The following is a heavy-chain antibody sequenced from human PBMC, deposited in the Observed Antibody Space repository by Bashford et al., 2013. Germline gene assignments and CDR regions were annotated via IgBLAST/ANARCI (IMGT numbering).Heavy chain of an antibody. CDR3: AKDLGYGGNSENAFDI. Sequence: SVKVSCKASGGTFSSYAITWVRQAPGQGLEWMGGIIPIFGTANYAQKFQGRVTITADESTSTAYMELSSLRSDDTAVYYCAKDLGYGGNSENAFDIWGQGTMVTVSS. CDR1: GGTFSSYA. V-gene: IGHV1-69*13. J-gene: IGHJ3*02. CDR2: IIPIFGTA. D-gene: IGHD4-23*01.